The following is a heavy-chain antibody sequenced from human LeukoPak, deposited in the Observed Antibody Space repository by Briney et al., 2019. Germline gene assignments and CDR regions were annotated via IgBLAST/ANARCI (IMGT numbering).Heavy chain of an antibody. D-gene: IGHD1-26*01. CDR1: GSPFTSYG. Sequence: GASVKVSFKASGSPFTSYGISWVRQAPGQGLEWMGWISAYNGNTNYAQKLQGRVTMTTDTSTSTAYMELRSLRSDDTAVYYCARVGTAIVGAAADYWGQGTLVTVSS. CDR3: ARVGTAIVGAAADY. J-gene: IGHJ4*02. CDR2: ISAYNGNT. V-gene: IGHV1-18*01.